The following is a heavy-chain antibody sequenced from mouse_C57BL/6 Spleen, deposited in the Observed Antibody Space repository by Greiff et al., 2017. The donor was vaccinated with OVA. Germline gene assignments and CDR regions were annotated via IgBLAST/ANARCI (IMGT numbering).Heavy chain of an antibody. Sequence: VQLKQSGPELVKPGASVKIPCKASGYTFTDYNMDWVKQSHGKSLEWIGDINPNNGGTIYNQKFKGKATLTVAKSSSTAYMELRSLTSEDTADYYGARDPFYDYYAMDYWGQGTSVTVSS. V-gene: IGHV1-18*01. J-gene: IGHJ4*01. CDR1: GYTFTDYN. CDR2: INPNNGGT. CDR3: ARDPFYDYYAMDY. D-gene: IGHD1-1*01.